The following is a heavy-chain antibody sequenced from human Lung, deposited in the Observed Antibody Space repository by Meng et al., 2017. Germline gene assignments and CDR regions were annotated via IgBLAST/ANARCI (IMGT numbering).Heavy chain of an antibody. Sequence: QVRLQLWGAGLLKPSETLPLSCVVSGGSFSDYYWSWIRQPPGKGLEWIGEINHSGSTNYNPSLESRATISVDTSQNNLSLKLSSVTAADSAVYYCARGPTTMAHDFDYWGQGTLVTVSS. CDR1: GGSFSDYY. CDR2: INHSGST. D-gene: IGHD4-11*01. J-gene: IGHJ4*02. V-gene: IGHV4-34*01. CDR3: ARGPTTMAHDFDY.